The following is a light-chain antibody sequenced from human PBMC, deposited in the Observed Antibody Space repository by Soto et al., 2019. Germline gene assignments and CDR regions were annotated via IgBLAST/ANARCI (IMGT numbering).Light chain of an antibody. Sequence: QSALTQPPSLSGSPEQSVTISCTGTSSDVGSYNLLSWYQQPPGTAPKLIMYEVNTRPSGVPDRFSGSKSGSTASLTISGLQAEDDADYYCSLYSSGSTYVFGTGTKVTVL. CDR2: EVN. CDR1: SSDVGSYNL. CDR3: SLYSSGSTYV. V-gene: IGLV2-18*01. J-gene: IGLJ1*01.